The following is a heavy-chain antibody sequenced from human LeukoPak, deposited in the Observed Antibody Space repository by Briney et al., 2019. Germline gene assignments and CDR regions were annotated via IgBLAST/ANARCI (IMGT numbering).Heavy chain of an antibody. D-gene: IGHD2-15*01. CDR3: AREGECSGGSCYSYGWFDP. CDR2: ISSSGT. CDR1: GASISSYY. V-gene: IGHV4-59*01. J-gene: IGHJ5*02. Sequence: PSETLSLTCTVSGASISSYYWSWIRQPPGKGLEWIGYISSSGTNYNPSLKSRVTISVDTSKNQFSLKLRSATTADTALYYCAREGECSGGSCYSYGWFDPWGQGTLVTVSS.